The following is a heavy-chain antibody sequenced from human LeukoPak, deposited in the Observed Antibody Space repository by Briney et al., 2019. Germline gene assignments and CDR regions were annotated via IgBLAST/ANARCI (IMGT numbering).Heavy chain of an antibody. Sequence: SETLSLTCTVSGGSISSYYWSWIRQPAGKGLEWIGRISTIGITNYNPSLNSRVTISIDTSKNQFSLKLSSVTAADTAVYYCARDGCGGSCFHYYYYYMDVWGKGTTVTISS. D-gene: IGHD2-15*01. V-gene: IGHV4-4*07. CDR3: ARDGCGGSCFHYYYYYMDV. J-gene: IGHJ6*03. CDR2: ISTIGIT. CDR1: GGSISSYY.